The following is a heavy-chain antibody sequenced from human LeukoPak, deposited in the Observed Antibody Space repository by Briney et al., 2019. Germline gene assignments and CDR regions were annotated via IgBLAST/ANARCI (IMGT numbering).Heavy chain of an antibody. CDR2: ISSSSSTI. CDR1: GFTFSSYS. D-gene: IGHD4-17*01. Sequence: GGSLRLSCGASGFTFSSYSMNWVRQAPGKGQEWVSYISSSSSTIYYADSVKGRFTISRDNAKNSLYLQMNSLRAEDTAVYYCARDLGGYTVTTQSGYWGQGTLVTVSS. CDR3: ARDLGGYTVTTQSGY. J-gene: IGHJ4*02. V-gene: IGHV3-48*01.